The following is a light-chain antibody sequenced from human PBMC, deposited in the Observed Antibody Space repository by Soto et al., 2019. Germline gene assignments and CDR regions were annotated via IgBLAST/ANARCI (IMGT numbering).Light chain of an antibody. J-gene: IGLJ1*01. Sequence: QSVLTQPASVSGSPGQSITISCTGTSSDVGGYNYVSWYQQHPGKAPKLMIYDVSNRPSGVSNRFSGSKSGNTASLTISGLRAEDEAVYYCSSYTSRTYVFGTGTKGTAL. CDR3: SSYTSRTYV. V-gene: IGLV2-14*01. CDR1: SSDVGGYNY. CDR2: DVS.